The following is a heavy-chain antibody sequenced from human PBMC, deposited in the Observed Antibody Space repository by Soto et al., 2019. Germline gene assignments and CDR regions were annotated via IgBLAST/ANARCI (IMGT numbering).Heavy chain of an antibody. CDR1: GYSFTSYW. J-gene: IGHJ6*02. D-gene: IGHD4-4*01. CDR2: IYPGDSDT. CDR3: ARGNSNYESYYYYGMDG. Sequence: PGESLKISCKGSGYSFTSYWIGWVRQMPGKGLEWMGIIYPGDSDTRYSPSFQGQVTISADKSISTAYLQWSSLKASDTAMYYCARGNSNYESYYYYGMDGWGQGSTVTVSS. V-gene: IGHV5-51*01.